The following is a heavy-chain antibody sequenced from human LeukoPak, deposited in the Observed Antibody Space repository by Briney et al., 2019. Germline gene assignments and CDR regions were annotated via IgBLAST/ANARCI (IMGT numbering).Heavy chain of an antibody. J-gene: IGHJ5*02. V-gene: IGHV4-38-2*02. Sequence: SETLSLTCTVSGYSISSGYYWDWIRQPPGKGLEWIGSIYHSGNTYYNPSLKSRLTLSLDTSKNQFSLKLSSVAATDTAVYYCARLKAKLGFDPWGQGTLVTVSS. CDR2: IYHSGNT. CDR3: ARLKAKLGFDP. CDR1: GYSISSGYY. D-gene: IGHD1-1*01.